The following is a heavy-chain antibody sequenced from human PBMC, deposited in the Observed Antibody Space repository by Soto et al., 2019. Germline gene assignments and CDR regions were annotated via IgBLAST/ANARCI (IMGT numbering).Heavy chain of an antibody. CDR3: ARDQRGGYNDYYYYGMDV. V-gene: IGHV4-31*03. CDR1: GGSISSGGYY. CDR2: IYYSGST. J-gene: IGHJ6*02. Sequence: QVQLQESGPGLVKPSQTLSLTCTVSGGSISSGGYYWSWIRQHPGKGLEWIGYIYYSGSTYYNPSLQSRVTISGDTSKNQFSLKLSAVTAADTAVYYCARDQRGGYNDYYYYGMDVWGQGTPVTVSS. D-gene: IGHD5-12*01.